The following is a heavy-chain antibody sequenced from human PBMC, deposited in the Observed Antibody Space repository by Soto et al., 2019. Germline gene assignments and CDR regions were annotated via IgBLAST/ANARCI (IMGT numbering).Heavy chain of an antibody. Sequence: QVQLQESGPRLVKPSETLSLTCTVTGGSVTNGRYYWTWIRQSPEKGLEWIGFVYYTGTTTYNPSLKSRVTISLDTSKSQFSLTMTSVTAADAAVFYCARTGSNYGADAFDVWGQGTRVTVSS. D-gene: IGHD1-26*01. J-gene: IGHJ3*01. V-gene: IGHV4-61*01. CDR1: GGSVTNGRYY. CDR3: ARTGSNYGADAFDV. CDR2: VYYTGTT.